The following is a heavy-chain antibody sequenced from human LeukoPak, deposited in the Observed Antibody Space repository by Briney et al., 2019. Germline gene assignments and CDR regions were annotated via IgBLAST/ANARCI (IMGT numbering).Heavy chain of an antibody. J-gene: IGHJ4*02. Sequence: GGSLRLSCAASGFTVSSNYMSWVRQAPGKGLEWVSVIYSGGSTYYADSVKGRFTISRDNSKNTLYLQMNSLRAEDTAVYYCAKAGGYSYGSPYFDYWAREPWSPSPQ. CDR3: AKAGGYSYGSPYFDY. V-gene: IGHV3-66*02. CDR2: IYSGGST. D-gene: IGHD5-18*01. CDR1: GFTVSSNY.